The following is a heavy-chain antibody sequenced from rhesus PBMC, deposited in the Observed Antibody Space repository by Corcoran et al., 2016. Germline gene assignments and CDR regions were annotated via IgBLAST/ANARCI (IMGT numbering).Heavy chain of an antibody. Sequence: QVTLKESGPALVKPTQTLTLTCTFSGFSISPTGTGVGWIRQPPGKALEWLASIYWNDSKYYSTSLKSRLTISKDTSKNQVVLTMTNMDPVDTATYYCARVLTSLDSWGQGVVVTVSS. J-gene: IGHJ6*01. V-gene: IGHV2-95*01. CDR2: IYWNDSK. CDR3: ARVLTSLDS. CDR1: GFSISPTGTG.